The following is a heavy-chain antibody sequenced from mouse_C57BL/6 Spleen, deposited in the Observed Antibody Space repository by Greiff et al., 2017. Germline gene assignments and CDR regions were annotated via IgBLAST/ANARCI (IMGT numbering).Heavy chain of an antibody. J-gene: IGHJ2*01. CDR2: ISTYYGDA. CDR1: GYTFTDYA. V-gene: IGHV1-67*01. D-gene: IGHD2-3*01. Sequence: QVQLKESGPELVRPGVSVKISCKGSGYTFTDYAMHWVKQSPAKSLEWIGVISTYYGDASYNQKFKDKATMTVDKSSSTAYMELARLTSEDSAVYYCARHNGYYGGVDYWGKGTTLTVSS. CDR3: ARHNGYYGGVDY.